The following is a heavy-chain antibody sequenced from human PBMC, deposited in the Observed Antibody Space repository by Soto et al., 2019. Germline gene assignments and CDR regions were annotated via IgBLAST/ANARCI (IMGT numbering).Heavy chain of an antibody. Sequence: ASETLSLTCAVSGYSIRSDYFWGWIRQPPGKGLEWIGSMYHSGITYYNLSLKSRVTISVDTSKSQLSLKLSSATAADTAVYYCARSMYSTSAQLYYGMDVWGQGTTVTVSS. J-gene: IGHJ6*02. V-gene: IGHV4-38-2*01. CDR1: GYSIRSDYF. D-gene: IGHD6-6*01. CDR3: ARSMYSTSAQLYYGMDV. CDR2: MYHSGIT.